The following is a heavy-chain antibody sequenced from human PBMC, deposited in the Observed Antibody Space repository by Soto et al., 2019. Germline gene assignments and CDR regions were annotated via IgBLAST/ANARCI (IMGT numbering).Heavy chain of an antibody. J-gene: IGHJ4*02. V-gene: IGHV3-48*02. D-gene: IGHD3-22*01. CDR3: ARETSTYYYDSSAYVGFDY. Sequence: GGSLRLSRAACGFTFSTYSMNWVRQAPGKGLEWISYISSSTTTIFYVDSVRGRFTISRDNAKNSLYLQMNSLRDEDTAVYYCARETSTYYYDSSAYVGFDYWGRGTLVTVSS. CDR2: ISSSTTTI. CDR1: GFTFSTYS.